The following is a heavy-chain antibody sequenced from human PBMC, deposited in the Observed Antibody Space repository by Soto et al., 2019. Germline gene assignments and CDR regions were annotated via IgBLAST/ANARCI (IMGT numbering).Heavy chain of an antibody. D-gene: IGHD4-4*01. CDR2: IYDGGST. V-gene: IGHV4-59*01. CDR3: ARDRDSNYYYYMDV. J-gene: IGHJ6*03. CDR1: GGSISNYY. Sequence: PSETLSLTCTVSGGSISNYYWSWIRQSPGKGLEWIGYIYDGGSTNYNPSLKSQVTMSVDTSNNQFSLNLSSVTAADTTVYYCARDRDSNYYYYMDVWGKGTTGTVSS.